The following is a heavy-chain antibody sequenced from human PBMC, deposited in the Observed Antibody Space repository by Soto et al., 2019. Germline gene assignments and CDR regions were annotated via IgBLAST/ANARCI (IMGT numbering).Heavy chain of an antibody. CDR2: ISSSGSTI. Sequence: PVDSLRPSSTSSGFTFSDYYMSWIRQAPGTGLEWVSYISSSGSTIYYADSVKGRFTISRDNAKNTLYLQMSSLRAEDTAVYYCVKDIVATTSQGSSYYYDSSGYYGFDYWGQGTLVTVSS. CDR3: VKDIVATTSQGSSYYYDSSGYYGFDY. J-gene: IGHJ4*02. V-gene: IGHV3-11*04. CDR1: GFTFSDYY. D-gene: IGHD3-22*01.